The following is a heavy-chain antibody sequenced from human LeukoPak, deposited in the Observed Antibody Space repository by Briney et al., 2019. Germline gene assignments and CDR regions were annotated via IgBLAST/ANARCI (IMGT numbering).Heavy chain of an antibody. D-gene: IGHD7-27*01. CDR3: ARGPHYALGIYFDY. V-gene: IGHV4-39*07. Sequence: SETLSLTCTISGGSISSSSYYWDWIRQPPGKGLEWIGRIYSSGRTDYNPSLKSRVTMSVDTSKNQFSLKLNSVTAADTAVYYCARGPHYALGIYFDYWGQGTLVTVSS. J-gene: IGHJ4*02. CDR1: GGSISSSSYY. CDR2: IYSSGRT.